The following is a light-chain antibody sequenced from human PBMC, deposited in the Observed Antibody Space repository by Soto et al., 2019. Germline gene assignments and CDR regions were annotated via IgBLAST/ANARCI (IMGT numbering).Light chain of an antibody. Sequence: DIQMTQSPSAMSASVGDRVIITCRASQGINNYLVWFQQKPGKVPKRLIYDAVSLQSGVPSRFSGSGSGTEFTLTINSLQPEDFATYFCLRHQSYPYTFGQGTKLEIK. CDR1: QGINNY. CDR2: DAV. V-gene: IGKV1-17*03. CDR3: LRHQSYPYT. J-gene: IGKJ2*01.